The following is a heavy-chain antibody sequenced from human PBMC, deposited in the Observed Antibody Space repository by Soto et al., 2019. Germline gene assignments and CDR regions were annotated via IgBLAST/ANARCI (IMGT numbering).Heavy chain of an antibody. CDR1: GYTFTSYA. Sequence: ASVKVSCKASGYTFTSYAMHWVRQAPGQRLEWMGWINAGNGNTKYSQKFQGRVTITRDTPASTAYMELSSLRSEDTAVYYCARALTSDFWSGYYNHYYYGMDVWGKGTTVTVSS. CDR3: ARALTSDFWSGYYNHYYYGMDV. D-gene: IGHD3-3*01. V-gene: IGHV1-3*01. CDR2: INAGNGNT. J-gene: IGHJ6*04.